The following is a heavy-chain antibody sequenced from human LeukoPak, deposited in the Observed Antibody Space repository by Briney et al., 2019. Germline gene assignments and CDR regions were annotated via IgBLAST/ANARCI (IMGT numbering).Heavy chain of an antibody. CDR2: IYHSGST. Sequence: SETLSLTCTVSGYSISSGYYWGWIRQPPGKGLEWIGSIYHSGSTYYNPSLKSRVTISVDTSKNRFSLKLSSVTAADTAVYYCARVALTTVTTSSPLGFDYWGQGTLVTVSS. CDR1: GYSISSGYY. V-gene: IGHV4-38-2*02. CDR3: ARVALTTVTTSSPLGFDY. J-gene: IGHJ4*02. D-gene: IGHD4-17*01.